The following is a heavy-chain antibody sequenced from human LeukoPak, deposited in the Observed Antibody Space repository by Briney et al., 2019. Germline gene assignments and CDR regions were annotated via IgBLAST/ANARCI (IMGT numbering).Heavy chain of an antibody. Sequence: SVKVSCKASGGTFSSYAISWVRQAPGQGLEWMGGIIPIFGTANYAQKFQGRVTITADESTSTAYMELSSLRSEDTAVYYCAAGFRDYYDSSGYYYLSWFDPWGQGTLVTVSS. CDR2: IIPIFGTA. D-gene: IGHD3-22*01. J-gene: IGHJ5*02. CDR3: AAGFRDYYDSSGYYYLSWFDP. V-gene: IGHV1-69*13. CDR1: GGTFSSYA.